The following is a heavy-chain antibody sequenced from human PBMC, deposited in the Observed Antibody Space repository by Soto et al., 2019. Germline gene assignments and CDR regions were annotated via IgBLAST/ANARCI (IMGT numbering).Heavy chain of an antibody. J-gene: IGHJ3*01. CDR3: AKIYISSSEDAFDV. V-gene: IGHV3-23*01. CDR1: GFTFDSNG. D-gene: IGHD5-12*01. Sequence: EVELLESGGGLVQPGGSLPLSCVGSGFTFDSNGMSWVRLVPGKGLEWVSFISGRGVSTSYAESVKGRVIVSRDNSKKMVFLQLHSLRVEDTATYYCAKIYISSSEDAFDVWGQGTTVTVSS. CDR2: ISGRGVST.